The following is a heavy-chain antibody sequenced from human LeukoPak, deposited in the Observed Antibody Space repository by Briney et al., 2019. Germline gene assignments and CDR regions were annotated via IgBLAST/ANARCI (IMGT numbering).Heavy chain of an antibody. Sequence: ASVKVSCKASGYTFTGYYMHWVRQAPGQGLEWMGWINPNSGGTNYAQKFQGWVTMTRDTSISTAYMELSRLRSDDTAVYYCARASSGWSTPFDYWGQGTLVTVSS. J-gene: IGHJ4*02. CDR1: GYTFTGYY. V-gene: IGHV1-2*04. CDR3: ARASSGWSTPFDY. D-gene: IGHD6-19*01. CDR2: INPNSGGT.